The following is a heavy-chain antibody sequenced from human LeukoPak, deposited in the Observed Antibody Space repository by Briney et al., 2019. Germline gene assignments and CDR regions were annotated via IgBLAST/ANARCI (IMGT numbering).Heavy chain of an antibody. CDR3: ARDPATGMASGRHDY. CDR2: ISAYNGDT. D-gene: IGHD5-18*01. CDR1: GYTFTNYG. J-gene: IGHJ4*02. Sequence: ASVKVPCKASGYTFTNYGFTWARQAPGQGLEWMGWISAYNGDTNYAQKLQGRVTLTTDTSTSTAYMELRSLRSDDTAMYYCARDPATGMASGRHDYWGQGTLVTVSS. V-gene: IGHV1-18*01.